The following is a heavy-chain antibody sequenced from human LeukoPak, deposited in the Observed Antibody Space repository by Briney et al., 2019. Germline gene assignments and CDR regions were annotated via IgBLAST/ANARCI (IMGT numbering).Heavy chain of an antibody. Sequence: PSGTLSLTCVVSGGSISSYNWWSWVRQPPGKGLEWIGEIYHSGSTNYNPSLKSRVTISLDKSKNQFSLKLSSVTAADTAVYYCARDGYSGYDYGLGYYYYGMDVWGQGTTVTVSS. CDR3: ARDGYSGYDYGLGYYYYGMDV. J-gene: IGHJ6*02. D-gene: IGHD5-12*01. CDR1: GGSISSYNW. CDR2: IYHSGST. V-gene: IGHV4-4*02.